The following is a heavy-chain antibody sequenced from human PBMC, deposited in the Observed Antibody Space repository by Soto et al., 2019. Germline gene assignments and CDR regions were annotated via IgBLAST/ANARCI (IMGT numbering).Heavy chain of an antibody. J-gene: IGHJ4*02. CDR3: ARLPSRHLVDY. Sequence: SETLSLTCTVSGSSINSSGYYWGWIRQPPGKGLEWIGSMFYGVSTYYNPSLKSRVTVSVDTSKNQFSLNLRSVTAADTAVYYCARLPSRHLVDYWGQGTLVTSPQ. D-gene: IGHD3-3*02. CDR1: GSSINSSGYY. V-gene: IGHV4-39*01. CDR2: MFYGVST.